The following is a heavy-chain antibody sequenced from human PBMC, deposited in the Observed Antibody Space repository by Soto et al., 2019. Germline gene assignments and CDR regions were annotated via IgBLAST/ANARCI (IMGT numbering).Heavy chain of an antibody. J-gene: IGHJ4*02. CDR3: ARLPSRHLVDY. Sequence: SETLSLTCTVSGSSINSSGYYWGWIRQPPGKGLEWIGSMFYGVSTYYNPSLKSRVTVSVDTSKNQFSLNLRSVTAADTAVYYCARLPSRHLVDYWGQGTLVTSPQ. D-gene: IGHD3-3*02. CDR1: GSSINSSGYY. V-gene: IGHV4-39*01. CDR2: MFYGVST.